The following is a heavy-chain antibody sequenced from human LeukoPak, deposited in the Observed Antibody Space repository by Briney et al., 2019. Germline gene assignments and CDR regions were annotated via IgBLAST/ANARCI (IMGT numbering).Heavy chain of an antibody. V-gene: IGHV3-74*01. CDR1: GFTFSDYW. CDR2: INTDGSIT. D-gene: IGHD6-19*01. CDR3: ARAADSSGWSYFDY. Sequence: PGGSLRLSCAASGFTFSDYWIHWVRQAPGKGLVWVSRINTDGSITNYADSVKGRFSISRDNAKNTLYLQMNSLRAEDTAVYYCARAADSSGWSYFDYWGQGTLVTVSS. J-gene: IGHJ4*02.